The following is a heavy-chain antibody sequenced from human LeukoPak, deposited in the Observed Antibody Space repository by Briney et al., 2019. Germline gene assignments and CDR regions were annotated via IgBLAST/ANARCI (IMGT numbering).Heavy chain of an antibody. J-gene: IGHJ4*02. CDR3: ATYSLSGYVDY. V-gene: IGHV1-18*01. D-gene: IGHD2-15*01. CDR2: INAGNGNT. CDR1: GYTFTSYG. Sequence: ASVKVSCKASGYTFTSYGISWVRQAPGQRLEWMGWINAGNGNTKYSQKFQGRVTMTEDTSTDTAYMELSSLRSEDTAVYYCATYSLSGYVDYWGQGTLVTVSS.